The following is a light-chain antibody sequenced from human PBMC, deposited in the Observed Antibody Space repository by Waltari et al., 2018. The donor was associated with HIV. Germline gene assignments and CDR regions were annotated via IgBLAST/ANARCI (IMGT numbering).Light chain of an antibody. Sequence: QSALTQPPSASGSPGQSVTISCTGTSSDVGGSKYVSWYQQHPVKAPKLMIYEVNKRPSGAPDRFSGSKSANTASRTVSGRQADDEADYYCNSYAGSNNWVFGGGTKLTVL. CDR1: SSDVGGSKY. V-gene: IGLV2-8*01. CDR2: EVN. J-gene: IGLJ3*02. CDR3: NSYAGSNNWV.